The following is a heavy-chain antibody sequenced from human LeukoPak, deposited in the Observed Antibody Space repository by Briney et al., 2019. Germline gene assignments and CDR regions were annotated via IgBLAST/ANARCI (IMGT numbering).Heavy chain of an antibody. CDR1: GYTFTGYY. Sequence: ASVKVSCKASGYTFTGYYMHWVRQAPGQGLEWMGWINPNSGGTNYAQKFQGGVTMTRDTSISTAYMELSRLRSDDTAVYYCARDVEEYCSSTSCYIVDYWGQGTLVTVSS. J-gene: IGHJ4*02. V-gene: IGHV1-2*02. CDR2: INPNSGGT. CDR3: ARDVEEYCSSTSCYIVDY. D-gene: IGHD2-2*01.